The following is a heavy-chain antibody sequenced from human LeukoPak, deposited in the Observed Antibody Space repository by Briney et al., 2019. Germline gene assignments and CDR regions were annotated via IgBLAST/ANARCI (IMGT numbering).Heavy chain of an antibody. CDR2: IYYSGST. V-gene: IGHV4-59*01. Sequence: PSETLSLTCTVSGGSISSYYWSWIRQPPGKGLEWIGYIYYSGSTNYNPSLKSRVTISVDTSKNQFSLKLSSVTAADTAVYYCARDGLGAYDAFDIWGQGTMVTVSS. CDR3: ARDGLGAYDAFDI. CDR1: GGSISSYY. D-gene: IGHD1-26*01. J-gene: IGHJ3*02.